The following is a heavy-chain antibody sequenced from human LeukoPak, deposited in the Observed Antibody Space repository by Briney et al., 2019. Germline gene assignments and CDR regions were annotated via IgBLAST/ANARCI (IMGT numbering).Heavy chain of an antibody. CDR1: GGTFSSYA. Sequence: SVKVSCKASGGTFSSYAISWVRQAPGQGLEWMGGIIPIFGTANYAQKFQGRVTITADESTSTAYMELSSLRSEDTAVYYCARSPYYYGSGSYYNNDANWYFDLWGRGTLVTVSS. CDR3: ARSPYYYGSGSYYNNDANWYFDL. CDR2: IIPIFGTA. D-gene: IGHD3-10*01. V-gene: IGHV1-69*13. J-gene: IGHJ2*01.